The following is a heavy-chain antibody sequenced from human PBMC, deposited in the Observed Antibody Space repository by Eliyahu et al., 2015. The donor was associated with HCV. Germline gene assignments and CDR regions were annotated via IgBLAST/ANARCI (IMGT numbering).Heavy chain of an antibody. CDR1: XXSITXYY. CDR2: IHYSGST. D-gene: IGHD6-19*01. Sequence: QVQLQESGPGLVKPSETLSLXCTVSXXSITXYYWSWIRQPPGKGLDGXGYIHYSGSTNYNPSLKSRVTISVDTSKNQFXLNLTSVTAADTAMYYCASGGGGIAVTGTGGWFDPWGQGTLVTVSS. J-gene: IGHJ5*02. V-gene: IGHV4-59*01. CDR3: ASGGGGIAVTGTGGWFDP.